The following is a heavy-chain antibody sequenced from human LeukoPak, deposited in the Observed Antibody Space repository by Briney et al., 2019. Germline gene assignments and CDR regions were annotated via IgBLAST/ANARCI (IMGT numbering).Heavy chain of an antibody. CDR2: TYYRSKWYN. J-gene: IGHJ3*02. CDR1: GDSVSSNSAA. V-gene: IGHV6-1*01. D-gene: IGHD6-13*01. Sequence: SQTLSLTCAISGDSVSSNSAAWNWIRQSPSRGLEWLGRTYYRSKWYNDYALSVKSRITINPDTSKNQFFLQLNSVTPEDTAVYYCARGSIPAAAKGAFDIWGQGTMVTVSS. CDR3: ARGSIPAAAKGAFDI.